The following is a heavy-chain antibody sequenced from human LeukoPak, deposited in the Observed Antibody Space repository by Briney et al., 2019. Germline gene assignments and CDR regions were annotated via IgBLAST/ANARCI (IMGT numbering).Heavy chain of an antibody. CDR1: DHSISSDYY. Sequence: PSETLSLTCTVSDHSISSDYYYAWIRQPPGKGLEWIGSIYHTGSTYYNPSLRSRVTISLDTSNNQFSLKLTSVTATDTAIYYCARELPRRYFDYWGQGTLVTVSS. J-gene: IGHJ4*02. CDR2: IYHTGST. V-gene: IGHV4-38-2*02. CDR3: ARELPRRYFDY.